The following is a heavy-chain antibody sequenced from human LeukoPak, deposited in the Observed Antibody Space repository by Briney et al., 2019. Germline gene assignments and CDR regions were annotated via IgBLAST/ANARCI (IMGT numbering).Heavy chain of an antibody. CDR3: ARRAQNYDFWSGYYFDY. Sequence: PSETLSLTCNVSGASIRSSGHYWGWIRQSPGVGLEWIGNVYYSGSADYTPSLKSRLFIFVDTSKNQFSLKLSSVTAADSAVYYCARRAQNYDFWSGYYFDYWGQGTLVTVSS. V-gene: IGHV4-39*01. J-gene: IGHJ4*02. CDR2: VYYSGSA. D-gene: IGHD3-3*01. CDR1: GASIRSSGHY.